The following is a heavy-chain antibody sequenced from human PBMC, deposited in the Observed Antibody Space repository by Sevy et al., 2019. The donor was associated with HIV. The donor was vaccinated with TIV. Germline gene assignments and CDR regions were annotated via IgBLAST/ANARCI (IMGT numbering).Heavy chain of an antibody. CDR3: ARAGYSSGRHYYGMDV. CDR1: GFTFSDYY. D-gene: IGHD6-19*01. CDR2: ISSSGSTI. J-gene: IGHJ6*02. V-gene: IGHV3-11*01. Sequence: GGSLRLSCAASGFTFSDYYMSWIRQAPGKGLGWVSYISSSGSTIYYADSVKGRFTISRDNAKNSLYLQMNSLRAEDTAVYYCARAGYSSGRHYYGMDVWGQGTTVTVSS.